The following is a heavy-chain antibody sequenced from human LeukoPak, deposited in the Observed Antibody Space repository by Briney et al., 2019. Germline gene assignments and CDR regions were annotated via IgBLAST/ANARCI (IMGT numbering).Heavy chain of an antibody. J-gene: IGHJ4*02. V-gene: IGHV4-59*01. CDR3: ARFTGSYKLDY. Sequence: PSETLSLTCTVSGGSISSYYWSWIRQPPGKGLEWIGYIYYSGSTNYNPSLKGRVTISVDTSKNQFSLKLSSVTAADTAVYYCARFTGSYKLDYWGQGTLVTVSS. CDR2: IYYSGST. CDR1: GGSISSYY. D-gene: IGHD3-10*01.